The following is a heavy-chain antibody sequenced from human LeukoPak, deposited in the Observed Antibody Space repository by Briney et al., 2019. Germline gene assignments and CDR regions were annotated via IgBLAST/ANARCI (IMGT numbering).Heavy chain of an antibody. V-gene: IGHV4-4*07. Sequence: SETLSLTCTVSGGSISSYYWSWIRQPAGKGLEWIGRIYTSGSTNYNPSLKSRVTMSVDTSKNQFSLKLSSVTAADTAVYYCARGRWSQLPTKWYYFDYWGQGTLVTVSS. CDR3: ARGRWSQLPTKWYYFDY. J-gene: IGHJ4*02. CDR1: GGSISSYY. D-gene: IGHD4/OR15-4a*01. CDR2: IYTSGST.